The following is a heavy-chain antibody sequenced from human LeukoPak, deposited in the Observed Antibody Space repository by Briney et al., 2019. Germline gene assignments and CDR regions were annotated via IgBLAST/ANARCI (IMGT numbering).Heavy chain of an antibody. V-gene: IGHV3-30*04. D-gene: IGHD3-10*01. J-gene: IGHJ6*02. CDR3: ANCRVRGHYYYGMDV. CDR1: GFTFSNYA. Sequence: PGSSLRLSCVGSGFTFSNYAMHWVRQAPGKGLEWVAVISYDGSNKYYADSVKGRFTISRDNSKNTLYLQMNSLRAEDTAVYYCANCRVRGHYYYGMDVWGQGTTVTVSS. CDR2: ISYDGSNK.